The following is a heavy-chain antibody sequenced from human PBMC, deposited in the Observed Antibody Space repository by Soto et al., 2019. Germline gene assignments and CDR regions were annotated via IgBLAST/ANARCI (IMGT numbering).Heavy chain of an antibody. Sequence: EVQLVESGGGLVKPGGSLRLSCAASGFTFSSYSMNWVRQAPGKGLEWVSSISSSSSYIYYADSVKGRFTISRDNAKNSLYLQMNSLRAEDTAVYYCASLPELAYCGGDCSHTPDNDAFDIWGQGTMVTVSS. D-gene: IGHD2-21*02. CDR3: ASLPELAYCGGDCSHTPDNDAFDI. CDR1: GFTFSSYS. CDR2: ISSSSSYI. V-gene: IGHV3-21*01. J-gene: IGHJ3*02.